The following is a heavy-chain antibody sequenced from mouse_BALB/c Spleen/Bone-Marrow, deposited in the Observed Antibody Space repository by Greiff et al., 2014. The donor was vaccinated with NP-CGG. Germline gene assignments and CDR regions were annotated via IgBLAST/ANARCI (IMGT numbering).Heavy chain of an antibody. CDR2: IDPANGNT. Sequence: EVQLQQSGAELVKPGASVKLSCTASGFNIKDTYMHWVKQRPEQGLEWIGRIDPANGNTKYDPKFQGKATITADTSSNTAYLQLSSLTSEDTAVYYCASYYYGRAWFAYWGQGTLVTVPA. D-gene: IGHD1-1*01. J-gene: IGHJ3*01. V-gene: IGHV14-3*02. CDR1: GFNIKDTY. CDR3: ASYYYGRAWFAY.